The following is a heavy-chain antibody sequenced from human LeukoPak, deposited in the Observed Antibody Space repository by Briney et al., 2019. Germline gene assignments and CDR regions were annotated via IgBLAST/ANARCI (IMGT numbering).Heavy chain of an antibody. CDR3: ARTTLLGTQDY. CDR1: GGSINSYY. J-gene: IGHJ4*02. V-gene: IGHV4-59*01. Sequence: PSETLSLTCTVSGGSINSYYCTWIRQPPGKGLEWIGYIYYSVSTKYNPSLTSRVTISVDSSKNQFSLKLSSVTAADTAVYFCARTTLLGTQDYWGRGTLVTVSS. D-gene: IGHD1-1*01. CDR2: IYYSVST.